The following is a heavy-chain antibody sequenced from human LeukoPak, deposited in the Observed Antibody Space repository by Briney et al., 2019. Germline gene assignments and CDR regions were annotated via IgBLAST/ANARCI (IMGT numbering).Heavy chain of an antibody. CDR3: AAYYGGKLQDIDY. Sequence: GRSLRLSCAASGFTFSSYGMSWVRQAPGKGLEWVSAISGSGGSTYYADSVKGRFTISRDNSKNTLYLQMNGLRAEDTAVYYCAAYYGGKLQDIDYWGQGTLVTVSS. CDR2: ISGSGGST. D-gene: IGHD3-10*01. CDR1: GFTFSSYG. J-gene: IGHJ4*02. V-gene: IGHV3-23*01.